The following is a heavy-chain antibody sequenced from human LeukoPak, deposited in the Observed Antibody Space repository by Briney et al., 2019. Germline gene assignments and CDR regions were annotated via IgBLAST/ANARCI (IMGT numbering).Heavy chain of an antibody. CDR1: GFIVSSNY. CDR2: IYSGGST. V-gene: IGHV3-66*02. CDR3: ARAGYSGYDFLA. J-gene: IGHJ5*02. D-gene: IGHD5-12*01. Sequence: PGGSLRLSCAASGFIVSSNYMSWVRQAPGKGLEGVSVIYSGGSTYYADSVKGRFTISRDNSKNTLYLQMNSLRAEDTAVYYCARAGYSGYDFLAWGQGTLVTVSS.